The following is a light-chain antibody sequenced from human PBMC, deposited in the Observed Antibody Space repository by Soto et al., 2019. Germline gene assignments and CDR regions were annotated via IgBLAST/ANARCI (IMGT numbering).Light chain of an antibody. V-gene: IGKV1-27*01. Sequence: DIQRTQSPSSVSASVGDRVTITCRASQAISNYLAWYQQKAGRVPELLIYATSTLQSGVPSRFSGSGSGTDFTLTISSLQPEDVATYYCQKYNTARWTFGQGTKVDIK. CDR2: ATS. CDR1: QAISNY. CDR3: QKYNTARWT. J-gene: IGKJ1*01.